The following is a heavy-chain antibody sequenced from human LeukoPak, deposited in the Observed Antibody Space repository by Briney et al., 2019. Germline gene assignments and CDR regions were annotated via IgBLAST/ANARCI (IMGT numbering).Heavy chain of an antibody. CDR3: ERGFPIITYCGGDCYSAFDY. D-gene: IGHD2-21*02. V-gene: IGHV4-4*07. Sequence: PSETLSLTCTVSGGSISSYFWSWIRQPAGKGLEWIGHIYTSGSTNYDPSLKSRVTMSVDTSKNQFSLKLSSVTAADTAVYYCERGFPIITYCGGDCYSAFDYWGQGTLVTVSS. CDR1: GGSISSYF. J-gene: IGHJ4*02. CDR2: IYTSGST.